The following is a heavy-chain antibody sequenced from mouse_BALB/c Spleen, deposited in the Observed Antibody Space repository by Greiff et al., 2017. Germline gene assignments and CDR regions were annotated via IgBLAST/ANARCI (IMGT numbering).Heavy chain of an antibody. J-gene: IGHJ3*01. CDR2: ISSGSSTI. Sequence: EVKLVESGGGLVQPGGSRKLSCAASGFTFSSFGMHWVRQAPEKGLEWVAYISSGSSTIYYADTVKGRFTISRDNPKNTLFLQMTSLRSEDTAMYYCARRNGSSYVDWYFDVWGQGTLVTVSA. CDR1: GFTFSSFG. D-gene: IGHD1-1*01. CDR3: ARRNGSSYVDWYFDV. V-gene: IGHV5-17*02.